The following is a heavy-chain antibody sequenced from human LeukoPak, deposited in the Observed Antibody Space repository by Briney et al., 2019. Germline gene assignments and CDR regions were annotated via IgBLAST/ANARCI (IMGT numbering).Heavy chain of an antibody. CDR1: GGPISSSGYY. Sequence: SETLSPTCTVSGGPISSSGYYWGWIRQPPGKGLEWIGSIYHSGSTYYNPSLKSRVTISVDTSKNQFSLKLSSVTAADTAVYYCARSNYDFWSGYCDYWGQGTLVTVSS. J-gene: IGHJ4*02. D-gene: IGHD3-3*01. CDR3: ARSNYDFWSGYCDY. CDR2: IYHSGST. V-gene: IGHV4-39*07.